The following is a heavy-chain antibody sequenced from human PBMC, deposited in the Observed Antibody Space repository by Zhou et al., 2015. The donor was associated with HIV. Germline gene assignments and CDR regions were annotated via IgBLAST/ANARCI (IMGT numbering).Heavy chain of an antibody. CDR2: ISPIFGTA. J-gene: IGHJ4*02. CDR1: GGTFSSYA. V-gene: IGHV1-69*06. Sequence: QVQLVQSGAEVKKPGSSVKVSCKASGGTFSSYAISWVRQAPGQGLEWMGGISPIFGTANYAQKFQGRVTITADKPTRTVYLELSSLRSDDTAVYYCARAVCGGDCHTSQYFDYWGQGTLVTVSS. CDR3: ARAVCGGDCHTSQYFDY. D-gene: IGHD2-21*02.